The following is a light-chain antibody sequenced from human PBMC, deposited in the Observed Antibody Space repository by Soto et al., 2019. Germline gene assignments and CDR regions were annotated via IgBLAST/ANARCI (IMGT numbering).Light chain of an antibody. V-gene: IGKV3D-15*01. Sequence: EIAMTQSPATLSVSSGEGITLSCRASQSVKNHLAWYQHKPGQSPRLLIYDASTRATGVPARFSAGGSGTEFTLVISSLQSEDAAVYYCQEYNAWPPGTFGQGTKVEIK. CDR2: DAS. CDR1: QSVKNH. J-gene: IGKJ1*01. CDR3: QEYNAWPPGT.